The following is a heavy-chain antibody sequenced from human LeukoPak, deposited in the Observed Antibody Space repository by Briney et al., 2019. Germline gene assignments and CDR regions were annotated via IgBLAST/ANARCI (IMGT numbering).Heavy chain of an antibody. J-gene: IGHJ4*02. Sequence: GGSLRLSCAASGFTFNNYGMHWVRQAPGEGLEWVAVVSFNGTNKYYADSVKGRFTISRDNSKNTLYLQMDSLRAEDTAVYYCAKDRIVGYCSGTSCYGVDYWGQGTLVTVSS. V-gene: IGHV3-30*18. D-gene: IGHD2-2*01. CDR3: AKDRIVGYCSGTSCYGVDY. CDR2: VSFNGTNK. CDR1: GFTFNNYG.